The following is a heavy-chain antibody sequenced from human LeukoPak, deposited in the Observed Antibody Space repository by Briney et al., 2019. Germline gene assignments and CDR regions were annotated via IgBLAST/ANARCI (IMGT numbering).Heavy chain of an antibody. V-gene: IGHV4-39*07. Sequence: SETLSLTCTVSGGSISSTSYFWGWIRQPPGMGLEWIGSIYYTGSTSYNPSLKSRVTMSVDTSKNQFSLNLGSVTAADTAVYYCAREGRDYFDSRGDYWGQGILVTVSS. J-gene: IGHJ4*02. D-gene: IGHD3-10*01. CDR3: AREGRDYFDSRGDY. CDR2: IYYTGST. CDR1: GGSISSTSYF.